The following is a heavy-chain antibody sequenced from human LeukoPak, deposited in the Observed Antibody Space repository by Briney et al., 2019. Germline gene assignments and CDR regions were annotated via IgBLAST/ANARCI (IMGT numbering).Heavy chain of an antibody. J-gene: IGHJ5*02. V-gene: IGHV4-30-4*08. CDR1: GGSISSGDYY. CDR3: ARGIVLMVYALAPRSGFDP. Sequence: PSQTLSLTCTVSGGSISSGDYYWSWIRQPPGKGLEWIRYIYYSGSTYYNPSLKSRVTISVDTSKNQFSLKLSSVAAADTAVYYCARGIVLMVYALAPRSGFDPWGQGTLVTVSS. CDR2: IYYSGST. D-gene: IGHD2-8*01.